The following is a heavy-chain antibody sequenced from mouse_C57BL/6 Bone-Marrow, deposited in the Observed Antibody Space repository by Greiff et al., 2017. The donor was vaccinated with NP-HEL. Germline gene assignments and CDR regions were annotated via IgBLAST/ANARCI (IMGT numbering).Heavy chain of an antibody. CDR2: INPSSGYT. V-gene: IGHV1-7*01. CDR3: ARRGDGYYDWFAY. Sequence: QVHVKQSGAELAKPGASVKLSCKASGYTFTSYWMHWVKQRPGQGLEWIGYINPSSGYTKYKQKFKDKATLTADKSSSTAYMQLISLTYEDVAVYYCARRGDGYYDWFAYWGQGTLVTVSA. CDR1: GYTFTSYW. D-gene: IGHD2-3*01. J-gene: IGHJ3*01.